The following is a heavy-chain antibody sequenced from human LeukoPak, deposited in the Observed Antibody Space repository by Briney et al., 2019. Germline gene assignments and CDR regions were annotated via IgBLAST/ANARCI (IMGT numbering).Heavy chain of an antibody. CDR1: GYSFTTYR. CDR3: ARRGNSGNYLIDY. J-gene: IGHJ4*02. V-gene: IGHV5-51*01. Sequence: GESLKISCKGSGYSFTTYRIGWVRPMPGKGLEWMGIIYPGDSDTRYSPSFQGQVTISADKSISTAYLEWSSLKASDTAMYYCARRGNSGNYLIDYWGQGTLVTVSS. D-gene: IGHD1-26*01. CDR2: IYPGDSDT.